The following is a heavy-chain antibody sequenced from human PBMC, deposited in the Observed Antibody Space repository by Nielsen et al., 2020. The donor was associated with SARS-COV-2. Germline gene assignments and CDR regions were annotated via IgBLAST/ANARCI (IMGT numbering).Heavy chain of an antibody. CDR2: IYYSGST. Sequence: SETLSLTCTVSGGSISNSDYYWSWIRQPPGKGLEWIGFIYYSGSTYFNPSLKSRITLSVDTSKNQFSLKLSSLTAADTAVYYCARVNVLPSNWFDPWGQGTLVTVSS. D-gene: IGHD3-10*01. V-gene: IGHV4-30-4*01. CDR1: GGSISNSDYY. CDR3: ARVNVLPSNWFDP. J-gene: IGHJ5*02.